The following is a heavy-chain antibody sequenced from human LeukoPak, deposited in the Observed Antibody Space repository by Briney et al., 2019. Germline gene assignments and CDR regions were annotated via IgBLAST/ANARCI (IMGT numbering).Heavy chain of an antibody. CDR1: GFIFNNYG. V-gene: IGHV3-30*18. Sequence: GGSLRLSCAASGFIFNNYGMHWVRQAPGEGLEWVAVISYDGSNKNYADSVKGRFTISRDSSKNTVYLQMNSLRVEDTAAYYCAKDWAPYCGGDCYFNYWGQGTLVTVSS. CDR2: ISYDGSNK. CDR3: AKDWAPYCGGDCYFNY. J-gene: IGHJ4*02. D-gene: IGHD2-21*02.